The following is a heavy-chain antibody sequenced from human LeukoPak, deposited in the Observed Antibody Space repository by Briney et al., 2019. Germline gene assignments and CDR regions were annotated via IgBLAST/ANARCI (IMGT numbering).Heavy chain of an antibody. CDR3: AKPTGGATVVTHVGY. Sequence: LPGGSLRLSCAASGFTLSNYAMSWVRQAPGKGLEWVSTISGSGGRTYYADSVKGRFTISRDNSKNTLYLQMSSLKDEDTAVYYCAKPTGGATVVTHVGYWGQGTLVTVSS. D-gene: IGHD4-23*01. CDR1: GFTLSNYA. J-gene: IGHJ4*02. CDR2: ISGSGGRT. V-gene: IGHV3-23*01.